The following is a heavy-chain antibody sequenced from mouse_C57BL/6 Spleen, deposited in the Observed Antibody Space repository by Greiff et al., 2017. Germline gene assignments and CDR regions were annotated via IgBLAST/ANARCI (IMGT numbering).Heavy chain of an antibody. CDR1: GYTFTSYW. CDR2: IHPNSGST. Sequence: QVQLQQSGAELVKPGASVKLSCKASGYTFTSYWMHWVKQRPGQGLEWIGMIHPNSGSTNYNEKFKSKATLTVDKSSSSAYMQLSSLTSEDSAVYYCATYYSNYHVSWFAYWGQGTLVPVSA. V-gene: IGHV1-64*01. D-gene: IGHD2-5*01. J-gene: IGHJ3*01. CDR3: ATYYSNYHVSWFAY.